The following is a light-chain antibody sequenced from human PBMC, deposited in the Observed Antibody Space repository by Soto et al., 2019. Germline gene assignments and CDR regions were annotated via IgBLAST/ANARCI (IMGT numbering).Light chain of an antibody. J-gene: IGLJ3*02. Sequence: QTVVTQEPSFSVSPGGTVTLTCGLSSGSVSTDYYPSWYQQTPGQPPRTLIYSTNTRSPGVPDRFSGSILGNKAALTITGAQADDECDYYCGLYMGSGISVFGGGTKVTVL. V-gene: IGLV8-61*01. CDR1: SGSVSTDYY. CDR3: GLYMGSGISV. CDR2: STN.